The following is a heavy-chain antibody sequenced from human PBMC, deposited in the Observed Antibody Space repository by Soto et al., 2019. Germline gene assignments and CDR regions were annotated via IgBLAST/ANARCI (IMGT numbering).Heavy chain of an antibody. J-gene: IGHJ6*04. CDR2: IYYSGST. Sequence: SETLSLTCSVSGGSIGSYYWSWIRQPPGKGLEWIGYIYYSGSTNYNPSLKSRVTISVDTSKNQFSLKLSSVTAADTAVYYCAREWVLISTSYGAEYYYYGMDVWGKGTTVTVSS. CDR1: GGSIGSYY. V-gene: IGHV4-59*12. CDR3: AREWVLISTSYGAEYYYYGMDV. D-gene: IGHD2-2*01.